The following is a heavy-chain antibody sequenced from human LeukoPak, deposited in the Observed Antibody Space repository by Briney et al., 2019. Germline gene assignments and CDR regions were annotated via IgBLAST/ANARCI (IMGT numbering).Heavy chain of an antibody. CDR2: ISGSGGST. V-gene: IGHV3-23*01. CDR1: GFTFSSYA. J-gene: IGHJ5*02. CDR3: AKGGGIAAAGKHHWFDP. D-gene: IGHD6-13*01. Sequence: GGSLRLSCAASGFTFSSYAMSWVRQAPGKGLEWVSAISGSGGSTYYADSVRGRFTISRDNSKNTLYLQMNSLRAEDTAVYYCAKGGGIAAAGKHHWFDPWGQGTLVTVSS.